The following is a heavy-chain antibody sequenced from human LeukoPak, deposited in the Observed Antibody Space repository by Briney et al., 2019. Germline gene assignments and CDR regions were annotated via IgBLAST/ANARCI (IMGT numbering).Heavy chain of an antibody. J-gene: IGHJ4*02. Sequence: GASVKVSCKASGYTFTSYGISWVRQAPGQGLEWMGWISAYNGNTNCAQKLQGRVTMTTDTSTSTAYMELRSLRPDDTAVYYCARTGYDYVWGSYRETYYFDYWGQGTLVTVSS. V-gene: IGHV1-18*01. CDR3: ARTGYDYVWGSYRETYYFDY. CDR2: ISAYNGNT. D-gene: IGHD3-16*02. CDR1: GYTFTSYG.